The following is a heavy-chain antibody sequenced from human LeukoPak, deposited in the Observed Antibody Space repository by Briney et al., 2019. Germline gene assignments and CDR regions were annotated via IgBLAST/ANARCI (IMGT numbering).Heavy chain of an antibody. CDR3: AKDSGYGSSSWYVFDY. J-gene: IGHJ4*02. Sequence: GGSLRLSCAASGLTFSSYGMHWVRQAPGKGLEWVAFIRYDGSNKYHADSVKGRFTISRDNSKNTLYLQKNSLRAEDTAVYYCAKDSGYGSSSWYVFDYWGQGTLVTVSS. V-gene: IGHV3-30*02. CDR1: GLTFSSYG. CDR2: IRYDGSNK. D-gene: IGHD6-13*01.